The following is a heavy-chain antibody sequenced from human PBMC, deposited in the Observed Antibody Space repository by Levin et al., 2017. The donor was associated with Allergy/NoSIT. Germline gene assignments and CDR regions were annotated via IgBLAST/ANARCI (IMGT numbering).Heavy chain of an antibody. CDR1: GFTFSDAW. CDR2: IKSKADGGTT. Sequence: GGSLRLSCATSGFTFSDAWMNWVRQAPGKGLEWVGRIKSKADGGTTDYAAPAKGRFTILRDDSKNTLFLQLSSLKTEDTAVYYCTTEVKWNYGAFENWGQGSLVTVSS. J-gene: IGHJ4*02. CDR3: TTEVKWNYGAFEN. D-gene: IGHD1-7*01. V-gene: IGHV3-15*01.